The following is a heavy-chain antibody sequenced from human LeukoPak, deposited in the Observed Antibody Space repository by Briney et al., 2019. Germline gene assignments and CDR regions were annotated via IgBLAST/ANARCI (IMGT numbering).Heavy chain of an antibody. Sequence: GASVKVSCKAAGGTFSSYAISWVRQAPGQGLEWMGGIIPIFGTANYAQKFQGRVTITADESTSTAYMELSSLRSEDTAVYYCARGEWYGDYGVDYYYMDVWGKGTTVTVSS. CDR1: GGTFSSYA. CDR3: ARGEWYGDYGVDYYYMDV. J-gene: IGHJ6*03. D-gene: IGHD4-17*01. V-gene: IGHV1-69*01. CDR2: IIPIFGTA.